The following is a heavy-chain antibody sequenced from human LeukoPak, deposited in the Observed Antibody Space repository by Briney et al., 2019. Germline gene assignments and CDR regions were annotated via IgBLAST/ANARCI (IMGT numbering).Heavy chain of an antibody. CDR1: GGPFRGNN. Sequence: SETLSLTCAVYGGPFRGNNWTGIRNPPGKGRDWIGEINHSGSTNYNPSLKSRVTISVDTSKNQFSLKLSSVTAADTAVYYCARGLAYYYDSSGYYPWGQGTLVTVSS. CDR3: ARGLAYYYDSSGYYP. CDR2: INHSGST. D-gene: IGHD3-22*01. J-gene: IGHJ5*02. V-gene: IGHV4-34*01.